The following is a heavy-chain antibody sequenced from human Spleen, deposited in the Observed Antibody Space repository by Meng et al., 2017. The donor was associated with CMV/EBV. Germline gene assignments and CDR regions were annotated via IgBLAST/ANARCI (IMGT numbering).Heavy chain of an antibody. CDR3: VREDLGDYFFDT. V-gene: IGHV3-11*01. D-gene: IGHD4-17*01. Sequence: GESLKISCAASGFTLSDYYVSWIRQAPGKGLEWISYISGSGNTIHYADSVRGRFIISRDTPKNSVYLQMDRLRVEDTALYYCVREDLGDYFFDTWGQGTLVTVSS. J-gene: IGHJ4*02. CDR2: ISGSGNTI. CDR1: GFTLSDYY.